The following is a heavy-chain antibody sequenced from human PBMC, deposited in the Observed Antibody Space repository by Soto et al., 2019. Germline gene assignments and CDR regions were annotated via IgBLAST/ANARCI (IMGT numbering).Heavy chain of an antibody. CDR3: AKMSSENYYDPVFS. Sequence: QVQLVESGGGLVKTGGSLIIVCEAYGFTFIDYYMSWVRQAPGKGLEWVSYISSSGNSIYYADSVKGRFTISRDNAKKSVYLQMNSLRAEDTALYFCAKMSSENYYDPVFSWGQGALVTVSS. CDR1: GFTFIDYY. J-gene: IGHJ4*02. CDR2: ISSSGNSI. V-gene: IGHV3-11*01. D-gene: IGHD3-22*01.